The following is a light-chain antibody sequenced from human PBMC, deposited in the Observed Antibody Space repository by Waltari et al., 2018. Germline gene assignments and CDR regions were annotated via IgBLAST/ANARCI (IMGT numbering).Light chain of an antibody. Sequence: DIVMTQSPLSLPVTPGEPASISCRSSQSLLHSNGYNYLDWYLQKPGQSPQLLIYSGSNRASGVPDRFSGSGSGTDFTLKSSRVEAEDVGIYYGMQGLQTPWTFGQGTKVEIK. CDR2: SGS. CDR1: QSLLHSNGYNY. J-gene: IGKJ1*01. V-gene: IGKV2-28*01. CDR3: MQGLQTPWT.